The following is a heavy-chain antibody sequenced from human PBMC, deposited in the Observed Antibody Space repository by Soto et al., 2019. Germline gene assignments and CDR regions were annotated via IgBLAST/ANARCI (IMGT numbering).Heavy chain of an antibody. CDR3: ARGGPGSRGFYYYYYYMDV. CDR2: MNPNSGNT. CDR1: GYTFTSYD. Sequence: ASVKVSCKASGYTFTSYDINWVRQATRQGLEWMGWMNPNSGNTGYAQKFQGRVTMTRNTSISTAYMELSSLRSEDTAVYYCARGGPGSRGFYYYYYYMDVWGKGTTVTVSS. V-gene: IGHV1-8*02. D-gene: IGHD3-10*01. J-gene: IGHJ6*03.